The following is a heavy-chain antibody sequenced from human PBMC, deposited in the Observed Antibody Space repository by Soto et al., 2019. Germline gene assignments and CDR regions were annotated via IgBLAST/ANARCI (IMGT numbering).Heavy chain of an antibody. Sequence: LRLSCTASGFTFSDYSMAWVRQAPGKGLEWVSTISGGSSVTYYGDSVKGRFTISRDNAKKTLFLQLNRLSAEDTATYYCAKVLSKNYYYPFDFWGQGTQVTVSS. D-gene: IGHD3-10*01. CDR2: ISGGSSVT. CDR3: AKVLSKNYYYPFDF. CDR1: GFTFSDYS. J-gene: IGHJ4*02. V-gene: IGHV3-23*01.